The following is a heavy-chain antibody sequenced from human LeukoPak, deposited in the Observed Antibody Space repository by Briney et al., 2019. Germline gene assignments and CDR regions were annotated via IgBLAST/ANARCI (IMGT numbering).Heavy chain of an antibody. D-gene: IGHD5-12*01. V-gene: IGHV1-69*06. Sequence: SVKVSCKASGGTFSSYAISWVRQAPGQGLEWMGGIIPIFGTANYAQEFQGRVTITADKSTSTAYMELSSLRSEDTAVYYCATVGGGEIRKERLNDAFDIWGQGTMVTVSS. J-gene: IGHJ3*02. CDR2: IIPIFGTA. CDR3: ATVGGGEIRKERLNDAFDI. CDR1: GGTFSSYA.